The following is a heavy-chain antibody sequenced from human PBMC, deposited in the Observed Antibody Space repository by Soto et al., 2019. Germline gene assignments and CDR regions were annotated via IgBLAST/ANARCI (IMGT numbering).Heavy chain of an antibody. CDR2: IYDSGNT. Sequence: SETLSLTCTVSGVSISSHYWSWIRQSPGKGLEWIGYIYDSGNTNYNPSLGSRVTISMDTSKNQFSLKMTSVTAADTAVYYCVRPNCGDYVGCFDPWGQGILVTVSS. D-gene: IGHD4-17*01. CDR3: VRPNCGDYVGCFDP. CDR1: GVSISSHY. J-gene: IGHJ5*02. V-gene: IGHV4-59*08.